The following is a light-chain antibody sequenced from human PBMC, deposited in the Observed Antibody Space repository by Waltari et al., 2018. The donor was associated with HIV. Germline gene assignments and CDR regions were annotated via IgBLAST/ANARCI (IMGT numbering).Light chain of an antibody. CDR1: QSVSSSY. J-gene: IGKJ1*01. Sequence: EIVLTQTPGTLSLSPGERATLSCRASQSVSSSYLAWYQQRPGQAPRLLIYGASRRATGIPDRFSGSVSGTDFTLTISRLEPKEFAVYYCQHYGSSPTWTFGQGTKVEIK. V-gene: IGKV3-20*01. CDR2: GAS. CDR3: QHYGSSPTWT.